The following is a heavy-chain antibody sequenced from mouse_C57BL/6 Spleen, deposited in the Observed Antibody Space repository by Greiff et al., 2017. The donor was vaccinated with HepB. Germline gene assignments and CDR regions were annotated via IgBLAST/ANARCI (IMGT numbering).Heavy chain of an antibody. V-gene: IGHV5-17*01. J-gene: IGHJ4*01. CDR2: ISSGSSTI. CDR1: GFTFSDYG. CDR3: ARRLTGNAMDY. Sequence: EVMLVESGGGLVKPGGSLKLSCAASGFTFSDYGMHWVRQAPEKGLEWVAYISSGSSTIYYADTVKGRFTISRDNAKNTLFLQMTSLRSEDTAMYYCARRLTGNAMDYWGQGTSVTVSS. D-gene: IGHD4-1*01.